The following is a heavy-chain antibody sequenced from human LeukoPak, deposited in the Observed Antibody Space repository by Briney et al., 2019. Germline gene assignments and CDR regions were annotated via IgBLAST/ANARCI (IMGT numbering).Heavy chain of an antibody. Sequence: SETLSLTCTVSGGSISSGSYYWSWIRQPAGKGLEWIGRMYTSGSTNYNPSLKSRVTISVDTSKNQFSLKLSSVTAADTAVYYCARESPYLWFGEQNYYYYYYMDVWGKGTTVTISS. CDR2: MYTSGST. V-gene: IGHV4-61*02. D-gene: IGHD3-10*01. CDR3: ARESPYLWFGEQNYYYYYYMDV. CDR1: GGSISSGSYY. J-gene: IGHJ6*03.